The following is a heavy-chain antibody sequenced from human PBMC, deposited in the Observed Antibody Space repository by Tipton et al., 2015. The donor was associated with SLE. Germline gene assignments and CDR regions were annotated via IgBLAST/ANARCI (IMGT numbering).Heavy chain of an antibody. D-gene: IGHD3-10*02. CDR3: ARVYVVVPGAVHWFDP. V-gene: IGHV4-31*11. CDR2: VYYSGST. Sequence: GLVKPSETLSLTCAVSGGSFSGNYWSWIRQHPGKGLEWIGYVYYSGSTYYNPSLKSRVTISVDTSKNQFSLKLSSVTAADTAVFYCARVYVVVPGAVHWFDPWGQGTLVTVSS. J-gene: IGHJ5*02. CDR1: GGSFSGNY.